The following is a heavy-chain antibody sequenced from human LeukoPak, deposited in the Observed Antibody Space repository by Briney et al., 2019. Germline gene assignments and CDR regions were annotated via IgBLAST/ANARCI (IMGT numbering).Heavy chain of an antibody. CDR2: ISAYNGNR. V-gene: IGHV1-18*01. CDR3: ARSYTGYSSGSGFDY. Sequence: ASVKVSCKASGYTFTSYGISWVRQAPGQGREWGGWISAYNGNRKFAQKFQGRVSMTTDTSTSTAYMDLRSLRSDDTALYYCARSYTGYSSGSGFDYWGQGTLVTVSS. D-gene: IGHD6-19*01. CDR1: GYTFTSYG. J-gene: IGHJ4*02.